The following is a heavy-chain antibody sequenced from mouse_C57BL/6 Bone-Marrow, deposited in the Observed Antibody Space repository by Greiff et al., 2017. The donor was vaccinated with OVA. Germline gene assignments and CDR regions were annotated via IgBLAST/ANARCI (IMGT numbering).Heavy chain of an antibody. CDR1: GYTFTSYW. Sequence: QVQLQQSGAELVKPGASVKMSCKASGYTFTSYWITWVKQRPGQGLEWIGDIYPGSGSTNYNEKFKSKATLTVDTSSSTAYMQLSSLTSEDSAVYYWARVIYYCYDAGFAYWGQGTLVTVSA. J-gene: IGHJ3*01. V-gene: IGHV1-55*01. D-gene: IGHD2-12*01. CDR3: ARVIYYCYDAGFAY. CDR2: IYPGSGST.